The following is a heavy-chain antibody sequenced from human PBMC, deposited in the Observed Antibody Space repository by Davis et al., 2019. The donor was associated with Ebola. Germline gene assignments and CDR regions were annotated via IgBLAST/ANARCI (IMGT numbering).Heavy chain of an antibody. V-gene: IGHV3-21*01. J-gene: IGHJ3*01. Sequence: PGGSLRLSCAASGFTFSTYSMNWARQAPGKGLEWVSSISSSSYYIYYADSLKGRFTVSRDNAKNSVYLQVRSLRAEDTAVYHCARGGYYDSSGYSHEAFDVWGQGTMVTVSS. D-gene: IGHD3-22*01. CDR1: GFTFSTYS. CDR3: ARGGYYDSSGYSHEAFDV. CDR2: ISSSSYYI.